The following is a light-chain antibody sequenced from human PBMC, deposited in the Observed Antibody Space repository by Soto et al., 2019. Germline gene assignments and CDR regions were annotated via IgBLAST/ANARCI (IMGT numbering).Light chain of an antibody. J-gene: IGLJ3*02. Sequence: QSVLTQPPSVSGAPGQRVTISCTGSSSNIGAGYDVHWYQQPPGTAPKLLIYGNSNRPSGVPDRFSGSKSGTSASLAITGLQAEEEADYYCQSYDSSLSGSGVFGGGTKLTVL. CDR3: QSYDSSLSGSGV. CDR1: SSNIGAGYD. CDR2: GNS. V-gene: IGLV1-40*01.